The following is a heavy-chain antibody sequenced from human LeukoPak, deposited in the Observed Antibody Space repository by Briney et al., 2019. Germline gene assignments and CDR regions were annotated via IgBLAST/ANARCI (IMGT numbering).Heavy chain of an antibody. V-gene: IGHV4-61*02. J-gene: IGHJ3*02. D-gene: IGHD1-26*01. CDR1: GDSVTSDTYS. CDR3: ARSWYNGNYHGAFNM. CDR2: IYTSGTT. Sequence: SQTPSLTCTLSGDSVTSDTYSWSWIRQPAGMQLEWIGCIYTSGTTNYNPSLRSRVTMSIDTSKNQFSLKLNSVTAADTAVYYCARSWYNGNYHGAFNMWDEGTMVTVTS.